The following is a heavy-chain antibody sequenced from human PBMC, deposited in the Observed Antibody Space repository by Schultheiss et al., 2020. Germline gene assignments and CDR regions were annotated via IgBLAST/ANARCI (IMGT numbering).Heavy chain of an antibody. CDR2: INSDGSST. V-gene: IGHV3-74*01. D-gene: IGHD6-13*01. CDR3: ARVPTARAAAGPRGYYYGMDV. J-gene: IGHJ6*02. CDR1: GFTFSSYW. Sequence: GESLRLSCAASGFTFSSYWMHWVRQAPGKGLVWVSRINSDGSSTSYADSVKGRFTISRDNAKNTLYLQMNSLRAEDTAVYYCARVPTARAAAGPRGYYYGMDVWGQGTTVTVSS.